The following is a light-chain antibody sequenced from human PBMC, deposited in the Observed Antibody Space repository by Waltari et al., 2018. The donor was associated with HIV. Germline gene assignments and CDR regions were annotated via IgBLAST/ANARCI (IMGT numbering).Light chain of an antibody. CDR2: DAS. Sequence: DIVLTQSPATLSLSPGDRATLSCRASQSVTTYLAWYQQKPGQAPRLPIYDASNRATGIPARFSGSGSGTDFTLTISSLEPEDFAVYYCQQRSNWPPEITFGQGTRLEIK. J-gene: IGKJ5*01. CDR3: QQRSNWPPEIT. CDR1: QSVTTY. V-gene: IGKV3-11*01.